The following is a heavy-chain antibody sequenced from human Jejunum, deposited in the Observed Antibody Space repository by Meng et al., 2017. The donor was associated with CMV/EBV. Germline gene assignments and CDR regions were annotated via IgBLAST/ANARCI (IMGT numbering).Heavy chain of an antibody. V-gene: IGHV2-5*01. J-gene: IGHJ2*01. Sequence: SGFSLSTTGVGGGWIRQPPGKALEWLALIYWNDDSRYSLSLKTRLTITKDTSRNQVLLTMTNMDPVDTGTYYCAHYVDTARGGWYFDLWGRGTLVTVSS. CDR1: GFSLSTTGVG. CDR2: IYWNDDS. D-gene: IGHD5-18*01. CDR3: AHYVDTARGGWYFDL.